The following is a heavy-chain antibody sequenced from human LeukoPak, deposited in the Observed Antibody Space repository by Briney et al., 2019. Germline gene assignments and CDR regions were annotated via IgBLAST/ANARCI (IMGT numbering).Heavy chain of an antibody. J-gene: IGHJ5*02. V-gene: IGHV4-4*07. Sequence: SETLSLTCTVSGGSISSYYWSWIRQPAGKGLEWIGRIYTSGSTNYNPSLKSRVTMSVDTSKNQFSLKLSSVTAADTAVYYCAREPPQYNWNDAGWFDPWGQGTLVTVSS. CDR3: AREPPQYNWNDAGWFDP. CDR1: GGSISSYY. D-gene: IGHD1-20*01. CDR2: IYTSGST.